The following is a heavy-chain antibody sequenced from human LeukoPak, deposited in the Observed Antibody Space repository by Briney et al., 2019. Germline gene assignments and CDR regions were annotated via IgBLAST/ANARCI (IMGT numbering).Heavy chain of an antibody. J-gene: IGHJ5*02. CDR3: ARDLNTNWYVSDP. D-gene: IGHD1-1*01. Sequence: SETLSLTCSVSGGSISSYYWSWIRQPAAKGLEWIGRIYTSGSTNYNPSLKSRVTMSVDTSKNQFSLRLSSVTAADTAVYYCARDLNTNWYVSDPWGQGTLVTVSS. CDR1: GGSISSYY. CDR2: IYTSGST. V-gene: IGHV4-4*07.